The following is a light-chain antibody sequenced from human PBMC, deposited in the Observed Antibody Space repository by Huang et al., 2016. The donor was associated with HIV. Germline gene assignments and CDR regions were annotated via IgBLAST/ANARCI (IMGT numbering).Light chain of an antibody. CDR1: QGIGIW. CDR3: QQANSFPFT. J-gene: IGKJ3*01. CDR2: SGS. V-gene: IGKV1-12*01. Sequence: DIQMTQSPSSVSASVGDRVTLSCRASQGIGIWLAWYQKKPGKAPKLLIYSGSTLQSGVPSRFSASGSGTQFTLTIDSLQSDDFATYYCQQANSFPFTFGPGTKVDIK.